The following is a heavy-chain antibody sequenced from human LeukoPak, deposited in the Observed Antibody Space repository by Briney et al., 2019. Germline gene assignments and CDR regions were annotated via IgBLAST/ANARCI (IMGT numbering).Heavy chain of an antibody. V-gene: IGHV1-18*01. CDR2: ISAYNGNT. J-gene: IGHJ4*02. CDR3: ARDLEYCSSTSCPRVDY. CDR1: GYTFTSYG. Sequence: GASVTVSCTASGYTFTSYGISWVRQAPGQGLEWMGWISAYNGNTNYAQKLQGRVTMTTDTSTSTAYMELRSLRSDDTAVYYCARDLEYCSSTSCPRVDYWGQGTLVTVSS. D-gene: IGHD2-2*01.